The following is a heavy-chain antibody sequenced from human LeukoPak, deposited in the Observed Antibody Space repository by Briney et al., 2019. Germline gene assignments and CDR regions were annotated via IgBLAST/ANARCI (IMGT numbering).Heavy chain of an antibody. CDR3: ARDTVNGPFVISLDL. CDR2: INSADNIE. Sequence: GGSLRLSCAASGFSLRSSEMNWVRQAPGKGPEWVAHINSADNIEYYTDSVRGRFTMSRDNAKDLLYLQMNSLRDEDTAVYYCARDTVNGPFVISLDLWGQGVLVTVSS. V-gene: IGHV3-48*03. D-gene: IGHD2-8*01. J-gene: IGHJ5*02. CDR1: GFSLRSSE.